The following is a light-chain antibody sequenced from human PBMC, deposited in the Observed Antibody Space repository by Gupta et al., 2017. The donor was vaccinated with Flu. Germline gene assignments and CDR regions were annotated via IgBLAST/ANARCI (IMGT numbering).Light chain of an antibody. CDR2: DVN. CDR1: NSDVGAYDY. J-gene: IGLJ2*01. Sequence: QSALTQPRSVSGSRGQSVAISCTGTNSDVGAYDYVSWYQQHPGQDPKLIIHDVNKRPSEVPDRFTGSMSGNTASLTLSGRQPEDEDDYYCNSYGATEFFGGGTRLTVL. V-gene: IGLV2-11*01. CDR3: NSYGATEF.